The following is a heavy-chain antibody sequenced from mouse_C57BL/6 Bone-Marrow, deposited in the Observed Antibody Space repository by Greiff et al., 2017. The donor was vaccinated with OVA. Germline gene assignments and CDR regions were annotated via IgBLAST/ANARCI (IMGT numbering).Heavy chain of an antibody. CDR2: IHPNSGST. J-gene: IGHJ3*01. Sequence: QVHVKQSGAELVKPGASVKLSCKASGYTFTSYWMHWVKQRPGQGLEWIGMIHPNSGSTNYNEKFKSKATLTVDKSSSTAYMQLSSLTSEDSAVYYCARERYPWFAYWGQGTLVTVSA. V-gene: IGHV1-64*01. CDR3: ARERYPWFAY. CDR1: GYTFTSYW. D-gene: IGHD2-14*01.